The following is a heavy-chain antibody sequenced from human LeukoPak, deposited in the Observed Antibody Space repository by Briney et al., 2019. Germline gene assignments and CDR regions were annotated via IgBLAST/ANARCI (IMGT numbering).Heavy chain of an antibody. Sequence: SETLSLTCTVSGGSISSSNYYWGWIRQPPGKGLEWIGNIYYSGSTYYNPSLESRVTMPLDTSKNQFSLKLSSVTAADTAVYYCARDENGYVWGSFRAWGQGTLVTVSS. CDR3: ARDENGYVWGSFRA. CDR2: IYYSGST. J-gene: IGHJ5*02. V-gene: IGHV4-39*07. D-gene: IGHD3-16*02. CDR1: GGSISSSNYY.